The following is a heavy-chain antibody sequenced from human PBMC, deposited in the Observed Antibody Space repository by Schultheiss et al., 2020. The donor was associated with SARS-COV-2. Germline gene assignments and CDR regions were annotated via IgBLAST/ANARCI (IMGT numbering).Heavy chain of an antibody. CDR2: IYYSGST. J-gene: IGHJ6*02. Sequence: SETLSLTCTVSGGSISSYYWSWIRQPPGKGLEWIGSIYYSGSTYYNPSLKSRVTISVDTSKNQFSLKLTSVTAADTAVYYCARGVRSHYDILTGFYRKFGGMDVWGQGTTVTVSS. CDR1: GGSISSYY. CDR3: ARGVRSHYDILTGFYRKFGGMDV. V-gene: IGHV4-59*12. D-gene: IGHD3-9*01.